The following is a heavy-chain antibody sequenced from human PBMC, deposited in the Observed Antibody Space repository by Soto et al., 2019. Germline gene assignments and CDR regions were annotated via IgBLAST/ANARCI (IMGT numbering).Heavy chain of an antibody. CDR1: GDSISNSRFY. Sequence: PSETLSLTCSVSGDSISNSRFYWAWIRQPPGEGLEWIGYIYHSGTSFYNPSLKSRVTISVDGSKNQFSLKVNSVTAADTAVYYCARGRLVPAVNFDYWGLGTLVTVSS. V-gene: IGHV4-39*07. CDR2: IYHSGTS. J-gene: IGHJ4*02. CDR3: ARGRLVPAVNFDY. D-gene: IGHD2-2*01.